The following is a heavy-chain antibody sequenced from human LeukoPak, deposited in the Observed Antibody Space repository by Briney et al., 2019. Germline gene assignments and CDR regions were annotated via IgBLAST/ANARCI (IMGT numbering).Heavy chain of an antibody. V-gene: IGHV3-48*01. CDR3: ARAQPMIVVNDASDI. D-gene: IGHD3-22*01. Sequence: GGSLRLSGAASGFTFSSNYVSGVRQAPGKGRGWVSYIISSSSTIYYADSVKGRFTFSRENAKNSLYLQMNSLRAEDTAVYYCARAQPMIVVNDASDIWGQGTMVTVSS. J-gene: IGHJ3*02. CDR1: GFTFSSNY. CDR2: IISSSSTI.